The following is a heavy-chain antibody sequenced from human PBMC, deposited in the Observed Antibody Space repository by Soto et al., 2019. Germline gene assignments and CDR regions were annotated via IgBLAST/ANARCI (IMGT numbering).Heavy chain of an antibody. Sequence: QVQLQQWGAGLLKPSETLSLTCGVYGGSFSGYYWSWIRRPPGKGLEWIGEVSHSGSTNYNPSLKSRVTISVDTSKNHFSLKVSSVTAADTGVYYCARSNPSRPDYWGQGTLVTVSS. J-gene: IGHJ4*02. CDR3: ARSNPSRPDY. CDR2: VSHSGST. V-gene: IGHV4-34*02. D-gene: IGHD6-6*01. CDR1: GGSFSGYY.